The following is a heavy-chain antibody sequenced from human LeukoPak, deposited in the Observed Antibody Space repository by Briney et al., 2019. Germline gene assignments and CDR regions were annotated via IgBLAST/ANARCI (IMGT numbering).Heavy chain of an antibody. CDR2: IYPGDSDT. D-gene: IGHD2-21*02. V-gene: IGHV5-51*01. J-gene: IGHJ4*02. CDR1: GYSFTTFW. CDR3: ARTYCGGDCYYSYFDY. Sequence: GESLKISCKGSGYSFTTFWIGWVRQMPGKGLEWMGSIYPGDSDTRYSPSFQGQVTISADKSISTAYLQWSSLKASDTAMYYCARTYCGGDCYYSYFDYWGQGTLVTVSS.